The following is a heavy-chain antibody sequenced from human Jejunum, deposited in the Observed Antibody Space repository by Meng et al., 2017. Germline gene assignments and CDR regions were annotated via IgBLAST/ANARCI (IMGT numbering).Heavy chain of an antibody. J-gene: IGHJ4*02. Sequence: QVQLQESGPGLVKPSQTLSLTCTVSGGSISSGDYYWSWIRQPPGKGLEWIGYIYYSGSTYYNPSLKSRVTISVDKSKNQFSLEVDPVTAADTAMYYCATFDFSVGYGDWGQGILVTVSS. CDR1: GGSISSGDYY. D-gene: IGHD3-3*01. V-gene: IGHV4-30-4*01. CDR3: ATFDFSVGYGD. CDR2: IYYSGST.